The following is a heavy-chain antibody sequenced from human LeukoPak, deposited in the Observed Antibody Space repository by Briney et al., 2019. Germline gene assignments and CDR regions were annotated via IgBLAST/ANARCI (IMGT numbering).Heavy chain of an antibody. J-gene: IGHJ6*02. CDR3: ARDRLRTRMIWFGESYGMDV. D-gene: IGHD3-10*01. V-gene: IGHV4-30-2*01. CDR2: IYHSGST. CDR1: GGSISSGGYS. Sequence: SQTLSLTCAVSGGSISSGGYSWSWIRQPPGKGLEWIGYIYHSGSTYYNPSLKSRVTISVDRSKNQFSLKLSSVTAADTAVYYCARDRLRTRMIWFGESYGMDVWGQGTTVTVSS.